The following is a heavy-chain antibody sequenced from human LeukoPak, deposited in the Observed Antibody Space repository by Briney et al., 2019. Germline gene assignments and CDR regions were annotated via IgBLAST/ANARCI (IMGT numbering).Heavy chain of an antibody. D-gene: IGHD1-26*01. V-gene: IGHV1-2*02. Sequence: ASVKVSCKASGYTFTGYYMHWVRQAPGQGLEWMGWINPNSGGTNYAQKFQGRVTMTRDTSISTAYMELSRLRSDDTAVYYCARHYPMGEYYFDYWGQGTLVTVSS. CDR1: GYTFTGYY. J-gene: IGHJ4*02. CDR3: ARHYPMGEYYFDY. CDR2: INPNSGGT.